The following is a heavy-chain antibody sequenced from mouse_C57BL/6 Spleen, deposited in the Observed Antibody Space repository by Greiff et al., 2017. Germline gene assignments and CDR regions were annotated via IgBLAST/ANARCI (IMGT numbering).Heavy chain of an antibody. V-gene: IGHV1-55*01. J-gene: IGHJ2*01. D-gene: IGHD1-1*01. CDR2: IYPGSGST. CDR3: ARGTTVVATSDY. CDR1: GYTFTSYW. Sequence: QVQLKQPGAELVKPGASVKMSCKASGYTFTSYWITWVKQRPGQGLEWIGDIYPGSGSTNYNEKFKSKATLTVDTSSSTAYMQLSSLTSEDSAVYYCARGTTVVATSDYWGQGTTLTVSS.